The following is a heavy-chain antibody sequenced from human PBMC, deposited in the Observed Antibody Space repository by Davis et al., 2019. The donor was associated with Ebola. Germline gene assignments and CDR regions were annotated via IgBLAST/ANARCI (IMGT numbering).Heavy chain of an antibody. CDR2: ISSSSSTI. V-gene: IGHV3-48*01. CDR1: GFTFSSYS. D-gene: IGHD6-19*01. Sequence: GESLKISCAASGFTFSSYSMNWVRQAPGKGLEWVSYISSSSSTIYYADSVKGRFTISRDNSKNTLYLQMNSLRAEDTAVYYCARQVYSSGWYTPGWFDPWGQGTLVTVSS. CDR3: ARQVYSSGWYTPGWFDP. J-gene: IGHJ5*02.